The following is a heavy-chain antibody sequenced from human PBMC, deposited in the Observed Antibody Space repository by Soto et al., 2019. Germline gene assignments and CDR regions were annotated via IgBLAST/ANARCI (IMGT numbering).Heavy chain of an antibody. CDR2: IFGGGST. Sequence: GGSLRLSCAAAGFTVSSNYMSWVRQAPGKGLEWVSVIFGGGSTYYADSVKGRFTISRDNSKNTLYLQMNSLRGEDTAVYYCAREAGPLDYWGQGTPVTVSS. CDR3: AREAGPLDY. J-gene: IGHJ4*02. V-gene: IGHV3-53*01. CDR1: GFTVSSNY.